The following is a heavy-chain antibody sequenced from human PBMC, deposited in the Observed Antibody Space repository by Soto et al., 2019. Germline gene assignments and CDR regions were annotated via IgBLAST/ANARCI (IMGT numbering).Heavy chain of an antibody. Sequence: QVQLVQSGGEVKKPGASVKVSCKASGYTFSNFGISWVRQAPGQGLEWMGWISTDNGSTKYAQNLQGRVTMTTDTTTSTAYMELRSLRSEDTAVYYCTRDAKYYDIMTGYFVNDYWGQGTLVTVSS. CDR2: ISTDNGST. J-gene: IGHJ4*02. CDR1: GYTFSNFG. CDR3: TRDAKYYDIMTGYFVNDY. D-gene: IGHD3-9*01. V-gene: IGHV1-18*01.